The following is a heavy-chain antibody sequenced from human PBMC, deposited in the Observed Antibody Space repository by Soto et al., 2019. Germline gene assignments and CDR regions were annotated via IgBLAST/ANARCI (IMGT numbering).Heavy chain of an antibody. Sequence: SETLSLTCSVSGESISSGGYYWSWIRHLPGKGLEWIGYIYDTESAYYNPSLKSRVSISMDTSENHFAMRLTSVTAADSAVYYCARASSSSSAADYWGQGLQVTVSS. CDR2: IYDTESA. D-gene: IGHD6-6*01. CDR1: GESISSGGYY. J-gene: IGHJ4*02. V-gene: IGHV4-31*03. CDR3: ARASSSSSAADY.